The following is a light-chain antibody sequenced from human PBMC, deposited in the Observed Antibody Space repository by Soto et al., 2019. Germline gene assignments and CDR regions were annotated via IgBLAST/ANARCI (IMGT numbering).Light chain of an antibody. CDR1: QGIRTY. J-gene: IGKJ1*01. Sequence: DFPMTQSPSSLSASVGDRVTITCRPSQGIRTYLNWYQQKPGKAPKLLIYEASTLSSGVPSRFIGSGSGTEFTLTITDLQPEDFATYYCQRTYTAPRTFGQGTKVEIK. CDR2: EAS. CDR3: QRTYTAPRT. V-gene: IGKV1-39*01.